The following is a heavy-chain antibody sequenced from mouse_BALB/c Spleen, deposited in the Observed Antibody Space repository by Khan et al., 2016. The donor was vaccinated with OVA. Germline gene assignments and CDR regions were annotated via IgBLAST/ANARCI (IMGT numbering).Heavy chain of an antibody. CDR2: ISYSGRT. J-gene: IGHJ2*01. CDR1: GYSITSDYA. Sequence: EVQLQESGPGLVKPSQSLSLTCTVTGYSITSDYAWNWIRQFPGNKLGWMGYISYSGRTSYNPSLKSRISITRDTSKNQFFLQLNSVTTEDTATYYCARSVTITTVVATDFDYWGQGTTLTVSS. CDR3: ARSVTITTVVATDFDY. D-gene: IGHD1-1*01. V-gene: IGHV3-2*02.